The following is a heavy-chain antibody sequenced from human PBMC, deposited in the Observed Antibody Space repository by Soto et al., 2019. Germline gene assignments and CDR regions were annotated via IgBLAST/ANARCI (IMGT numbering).Heavy chain of an antibody. V-gene: IGHV1-2*04. D-gene: IGHD6-19*01. J-gene: IGHJ4*02. Sequence: QVQLVQSGAEVKKPGASVKVSCKASGYTFTGYYMHWVRQAPGQGLEWMGWIKPNRGGTNYAQKFQGWVTMTRDTYISTAYMELSRLRSDDTAVYYCAIVGKYSSGWYNFDYWGQGTLVTVSS. CDR2: IKPNRGGT. CDR1: GYTFTGYY. CDR3: AIVGKYSSGWYNFDY.